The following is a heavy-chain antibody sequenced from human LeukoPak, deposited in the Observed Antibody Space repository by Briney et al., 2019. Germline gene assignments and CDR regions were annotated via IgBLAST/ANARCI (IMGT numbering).Heavy chain of an antibody. D-gene: IGHD6-19*01. CDR1: GFTFSKYW. V-gene: IGHV3-74*01. CDR2: INTDGTVT. CDR3: ATKQWLAPPPDS. Sequence: GGSLRLSCAASGFTFSKYWMLWVRHAPGKGLESVSRINTDGTVTTYADSVKGRFTVSRGNADNTMFLQMNSVRDEDTAVYYCATKQWLAPPPDSWGQGTPVTVSS. J-gene: IGHJ4*02.